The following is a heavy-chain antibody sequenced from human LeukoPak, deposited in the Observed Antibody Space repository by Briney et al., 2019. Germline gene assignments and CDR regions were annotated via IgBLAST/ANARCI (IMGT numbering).Heavy chain of an antibody. V-gene: IGHV4-59*11. CDR3: ARGGGGIAADY. Sequence: PSETLSLTCNVSAGSISNHHWSWIRQPPGKGLEWIGYIYYSGTTNYTPSLKSRVTMSVDTSRNQFSLKLTSVIAADTAIYFCARGGGGIAADYWGPGALVTVSS. J-gene: IGHJ4*02. CDR1: AGSISNHH. CDR2: IYYSGTT. D-gene: IGHD6-25*01.